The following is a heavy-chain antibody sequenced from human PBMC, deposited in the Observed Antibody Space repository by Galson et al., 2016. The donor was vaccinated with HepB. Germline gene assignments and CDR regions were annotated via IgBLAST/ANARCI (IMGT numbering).Heavy chain of an antibody. D-gene: IGHD6-13*01. V-gene: IGHV3-48*02. CDR2: ISSSSRTI. J-gene: IGHJ6*02. CDR1: GFSFSSYS. CDR3: ARDRPTMYSNSWAYYYYGLDV. Sequence: SLRLSCAASGFSFSSYSMNWVRQAPGKGLEWVSFISSSSRTIYYADSVKGRFTISRDKGKNSLYLEMNSLRDDDPAVYYFARDRPTMYSNSWAYYYYGLDVWGQGTTVTVSS.